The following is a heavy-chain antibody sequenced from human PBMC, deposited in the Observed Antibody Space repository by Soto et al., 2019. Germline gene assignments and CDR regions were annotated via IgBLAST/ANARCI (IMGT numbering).Heavy chain of an antibody. V-gene: IGHV3-11*06. D-gene: IGHD1-7*01. CDR3: AKGEGYKWNYEFDP. CDR2: ISDSSSNT. CDR1: GFTFSDYY. Sequence: GGSLRLSCETSGFTFSDYYMSWIRQAPGKGLEWVSYISDSSSNTNYGDSVKGRFTISRDNAKNLLYLQMNSLRAEDTAVYYCAKGEGYKWNYEFDPWGQGTLVTVSS. J-gene: IGHJ5*02.